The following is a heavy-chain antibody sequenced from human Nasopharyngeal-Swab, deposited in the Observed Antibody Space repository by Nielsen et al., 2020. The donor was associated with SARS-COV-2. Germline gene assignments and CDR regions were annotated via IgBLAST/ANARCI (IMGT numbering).Heavy chain of an antibody. Sequence: GESLKISCKGSGYSFTSYWIGWVRQMPGKGLEWMGIISPGDSDTRYSPSFPGQVTISADKSISTAYLQWSSLKASDTAMYYCAREGSRSGWCGDSWGQGTLVTVSS. D-gene: IGHD6-19*01. J-gene: IGHJ5*01. V-gene: IGHV5-51*01. CDR2: ISPGDSDT. CDR1: GYSFTSYW. CDR3: AREGSRSGWCGDS.